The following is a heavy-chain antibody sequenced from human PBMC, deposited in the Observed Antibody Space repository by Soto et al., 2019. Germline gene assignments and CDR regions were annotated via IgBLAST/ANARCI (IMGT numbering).Heavy chain of an antibody. CDR1: GYTFTSYA. V-gene: IGHV1-3*01. CDR2: INAGNGNT. J-gene: IGHJ4*02. D-gene: IGHD3-3*01. Sequence: ASVKVSCKASGYTFTSYAMHWVRQAPGQRLEWMGWINAGNGNTKYSQKFQGRVTITRDTSASTAYMELSGLGSEDTAVYYCASARGYYDFWGRFDYWGQGTLVTVSS. CDR3: ASARGYYDFWGRFDY.